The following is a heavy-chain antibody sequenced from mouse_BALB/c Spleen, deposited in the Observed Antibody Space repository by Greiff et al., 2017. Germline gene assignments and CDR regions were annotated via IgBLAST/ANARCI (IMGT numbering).Heavy chain of an antibody. CDR3: ARARAAMDY. CDR2: ISSGSSTI. D-gene: IGHD3-1*01. J-gene: IGHJ4*01. V-gene: IGHV5-17*02. Sequence: EVKLEESGGGLVQPGGSLKLSCAASGFTFSSFGMHWVRQAPGKGLEWVAYISSGSSTIYYADTVKGRFTISRDNPKNTLFLQMTSLRSEDTAMCYCARARAAMDYWGQGTSVTVSA. CDR1: GFTFSSFG.